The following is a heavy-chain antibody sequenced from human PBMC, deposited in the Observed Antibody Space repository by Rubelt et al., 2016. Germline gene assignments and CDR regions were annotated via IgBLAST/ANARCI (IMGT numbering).Heavy chain of an antibody. CDR3: ARGGSYKPFDY. Sequence: QVQLVQSGAEVKKPGSSVKVSCKASGGTFSSYAISWVRQAPGQGLEWMGWISAYNGDTNYAQKVQGRGTMTTDTSTSTAYMELRSLRSDDTAVYYCARGGSYKPFDYWGQGTLVTVSS. J-gene: IGHJ4*02. D-gene: IGHD1-26*01. CDR1: GGTFSSYA. V-gene: IGHV1-18*01. CDR2: ISAYNGDT.